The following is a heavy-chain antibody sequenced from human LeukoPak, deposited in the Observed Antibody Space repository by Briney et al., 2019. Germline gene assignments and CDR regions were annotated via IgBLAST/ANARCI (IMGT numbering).Heavy chain of an antibody. CDR2: ISSRDSTI. Sequence: GGSLRLSCAASGFTFSNYEMNWVRQAPGKGLEWLSYISSRDSTIYYADSVKGRFTISRDNAKNSLFLRMNSLRAEDTAVYYCTRSFAAGFDLWGQGTVVTVSS. V-gene: IGHV3-48*03. CDR1: GFTFSNYE. J-gene: IGHJ3*01. D-gene: IGHD6-25*01. CDR3: TRSFAAGFDL.